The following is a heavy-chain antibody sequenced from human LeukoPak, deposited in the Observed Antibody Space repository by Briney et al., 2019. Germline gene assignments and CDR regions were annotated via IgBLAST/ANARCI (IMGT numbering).Heavy chain of an antibody. CDR2: IRSDGTT. D-gene: IGHD4-17*01. CDR1: GFIASNKY. J-gene: IGHJ4*02. CDR3: ARRRGGYGEGELDY. Sequence: GGSLRLSCAASGFIASNKYMSWVRQAPGKGLEWVSTIRSDGTTDYADSVKGRFTISRDDSKNTVYLQMDSLRVEDTAVYSCARRRGGYGEGELDYWGQGTLVTVSS. V-gene: IGHV3-66*04.